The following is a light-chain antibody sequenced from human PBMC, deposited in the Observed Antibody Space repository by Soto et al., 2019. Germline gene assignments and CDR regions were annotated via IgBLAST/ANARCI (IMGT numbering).Light chain of an antibody. CDR1: FSDVGAYNY. CDR3: SSYAGSSSLV. J-gene: IGLJ3*02. Sequence: QSALTQPPSASGSPGQSVTISCTGAFSDVGAYNYVSWYQQHSGKAPKLIIYEVNKRPSGVPDRFSGSKSANTASLTVSGPQVEDEADYHCSSYAGSSSLVFGGGTKLTVL. CDR2: EVN. V-gene: IGLV2-8*01.